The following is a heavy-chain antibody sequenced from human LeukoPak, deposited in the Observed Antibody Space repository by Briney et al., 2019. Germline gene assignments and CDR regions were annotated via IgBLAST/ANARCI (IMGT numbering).Heavy chain of an antibody. CDR3: ARDPEGHGYYFDY. D-gene: IGHD3-3*01. V-gene: IGHV4-4*07. Sequence: PETLSLTCTVSGGPTSNYFCAWLRQSAGKGLEWIGRIHTSGSTNYNPSLKSRVSMSVDTSKNQFSLKLSSVTAADTAVYYCARDPEGHGYYFDYWGQGALVTVSS. CDR1: GGPTSNYF. J-gene: IGHJ4*02. CDR2: IHTSGST.